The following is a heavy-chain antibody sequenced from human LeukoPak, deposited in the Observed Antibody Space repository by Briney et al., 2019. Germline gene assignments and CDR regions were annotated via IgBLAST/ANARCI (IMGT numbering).Heavy chain of an antibody. D-gene: IGHD5-12*01. J-gene: IGHJ4*02. V-gene: IGHV4-34*01. CDR3: ARAGYSGYPS. CDR2: INHSGST. Sequence: SETLSLTCAVYGGSFSGYYWSWIRQPPGKWLEWIGEINHSGSTNYNPSLKSRVTISVDTSKNQFSLKLSSVTAADTAVYYCARAGYSGYPSWGQGTLVTVSS. CDR1: GGSFSGYY.